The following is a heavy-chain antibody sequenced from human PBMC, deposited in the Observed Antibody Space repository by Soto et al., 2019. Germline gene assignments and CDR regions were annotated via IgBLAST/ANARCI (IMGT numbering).Heavy chain of an antibody. V-gene: IGHV3-15*01. CDR2: IKSKTDGGTT. CDR3: TTGGSFGGTTHFFDY. Sequence: EVQLVESGGGLVKPGGSLRLSCAAPGFTFINVWVSWVRQTPGTGLEWVGRIKSKTDGGTTDYAAPVKGRFTISRDDSRNRLFLQMNSLKTEDTAVYYCTTGGSFGGTTHFFDYWGRGTLVTVSS. D-gene: IGHD1-7*01. J-gene: IGHJ4*02. CDR1: GFTFINVW.